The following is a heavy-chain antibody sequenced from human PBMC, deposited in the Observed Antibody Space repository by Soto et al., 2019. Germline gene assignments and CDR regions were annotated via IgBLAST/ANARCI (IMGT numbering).Heavy chain of an antibody. CDR2: IIPIFGTA. CDR1: GGTFSSYA. J-gene: IGHJ4*02. D-gene: IGHD3-10*01. V-gene: IGHV1-69*01. CDR3: ARDADYYGSGSYYRMDY. Sequence: QVQLVQSGAEVKKPGSSVKVSCKASGGTFSSYAISWVRQAPGQGLEWMGGIIPIFGTANYAQKFQGRVTITADEYTSTAYMEMSSLRSEDTAVYYCARDADYYGSGSYYRMDYWGQGTLVTVSS.